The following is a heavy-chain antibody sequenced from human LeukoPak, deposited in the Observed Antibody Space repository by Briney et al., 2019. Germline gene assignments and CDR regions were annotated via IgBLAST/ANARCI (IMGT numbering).Heavy chain of an antibody. D-gene: IGHD1-26*01. V-gene: IGHV3-64*01. CDR3: ARASLLGAAFDI. J-gene: IGHJ3*02. CDR1: GFTFSSYA. Sequence: GGSLRLSCAASGFTFSSYAMHWVRQAPGKGLEYVSAISSNGGSTYYANSVKGRFTISRDNSKNTLYLQMGSLRAEDTAVYYCARASLLGAAFDIWGQGTMVTVSS. CDR2: ISSNGGST.